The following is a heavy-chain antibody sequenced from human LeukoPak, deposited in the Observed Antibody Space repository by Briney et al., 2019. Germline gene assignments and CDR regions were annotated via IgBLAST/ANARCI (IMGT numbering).Heavy chain of an antibody. Sequence: PGGSLRLSCAASGFTFSNYAMGWVRQPPGKGLEWVSVVSGGGGTTYYPDSVKGRFTISRDNSKNTVFLQMNSLRVEDTAVYYCAKLEQLAFDYWGQGTLVTVSS. V-gene: IGHV3-23*01. CDR1: GFTFSNYA. J-gene: IGHJ4*02. CDR2: VSGGGGTT. CDR3: AKLEQLAFDY. D-gene: IGHD6-13*01.